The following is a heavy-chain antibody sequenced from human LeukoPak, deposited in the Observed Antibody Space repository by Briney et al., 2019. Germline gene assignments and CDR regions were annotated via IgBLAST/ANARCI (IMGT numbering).Heavy chain of an antibody. J-gene: IGHJ4*02. D-gene: IGHD2-15*01. CDR3: ARDDLVAVAATCDY. V-gene: IGHV1-18*01. Sequence: ASVKVSCKASGYTFTSYGISWVRQAPGQGLEWMGWISAYNGNTNYAQKLQGRVTMTTDTSTSTAYMELRSLRSDDTAVYYCARDDLVAVAATCDYWGQGTLVTVSS. CDR2: ISAYNGNT. CDR1: GYTFTSYG.